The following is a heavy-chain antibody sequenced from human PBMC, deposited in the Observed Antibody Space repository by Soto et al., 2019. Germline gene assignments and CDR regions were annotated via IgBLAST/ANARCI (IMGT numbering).Heavy chain of an antibody. CDR1: GGTFSSYA. CDR3: ARDLGKVVAAKFGVSGDNAFDI. D-gene: IGHD2-15*01. CDR2: IIPIFGTA. J-gene: IGHJ3*02. V-gene: IGHV1-69*13. Sequence: GASVKVSCKASGGTFSSYAISWVRQAPGQGLEWMGGIIPIFGTANYAQKFQGRVTITADESTSTAYMELSSLRSEDTAVYYCARDLGKVVAAKFGVSGDNAFDIWGQGTMVTVSS.